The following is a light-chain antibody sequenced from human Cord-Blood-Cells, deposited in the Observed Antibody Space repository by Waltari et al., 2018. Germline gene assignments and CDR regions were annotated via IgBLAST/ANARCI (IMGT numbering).Light chain of an antibody. CDR3: QQYGSSPQT. CDR1: QSVSSSY. Sequence: EIVLTQSPGTLSLSPGERATLPCRASQSVSSSYLAGYQQKPGQAPRLLIYGASSMATGIPDRFSGSGSGTDFTLTISRLEPEDFAVYYCQQYGSSPQTFGQGTKVEIK. J-gene: IGKJ1*01. CDR2: GAS. V-gene: IGKV3-20*01.